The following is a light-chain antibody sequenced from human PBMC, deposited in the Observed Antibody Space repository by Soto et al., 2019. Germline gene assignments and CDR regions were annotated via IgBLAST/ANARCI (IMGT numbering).Light chain of an antibody. CDR1: SSDVGGYNF. J-gene: IGLJ2*01. Sequence: QSVLTQPASVSGSPGQSITISCTGTSSDVGGYNFVSWFQQHPGKAPKLQIYDVSSRPSGVSDRFSGSKSGNKASLTISGLQAEEEADYYCSSYTRSGTVVFGGGTKLTVL. V-gene: IGLV2-14*01. CDR2: DVS. CDR3: SSYTRSGTVV.